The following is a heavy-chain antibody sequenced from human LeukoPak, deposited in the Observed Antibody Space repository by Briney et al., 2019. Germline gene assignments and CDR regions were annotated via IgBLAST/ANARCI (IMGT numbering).Heavy chain of an antibody. Sequence: ASVKVSCKASGYTFTSYDINWVRHATGQGLEWMGWMNPNSGNTGYAQKFQGRVTMTRNTSISTAYMELSSLRSEDTAVYYCARVGRGWSGYRRNYYYYYGMDVWGQGTTVTVSS. CDR1: GYTFTSYD. D-gene: IGHD3-3*01. J-gene: IGHJ6*02. V-gene: IGHV1-8*01. CDR3: ARVGRGWSGYRRNYYYYYGMDV. CDR2: MNPNSGNT.